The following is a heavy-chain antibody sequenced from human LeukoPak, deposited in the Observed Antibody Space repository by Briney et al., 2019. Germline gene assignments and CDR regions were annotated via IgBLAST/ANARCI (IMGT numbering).Heavy chain of an antibody. V-gene: IGHV3-23*01. CDR1: GFTFNSYA. J-gene: IGHJ4*02. CDR3: AKESDPSY. Sequence: PGGSLRLSCAVSGFTFNSYAMSWVRQAPGRGLEWVSGISGSGGTTYYADSVKGRFTISRDNSRNTVYLQMNSLRAEDTAVYYCAKESDPSYWGQGTLVTVS. CDR2: ISGSGGTT.